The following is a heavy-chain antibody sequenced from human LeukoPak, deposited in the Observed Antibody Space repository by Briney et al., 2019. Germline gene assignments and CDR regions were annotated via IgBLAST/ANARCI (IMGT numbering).Heavy chain of an antibody. D-gene: IGHD6-19*01. CDR2: IYSGGST. J-gene: IGHJ4*02. CDR3: VRASAVAGLFDY. CDR1: GFTVSSNY. V-gene: IGHV3-66*01. Sequence: GGSLRLSCAASGFTVSSNYMSWVRQAPGKGLEWVSVIYSGGSTYYADSVKGRFTISRDNSKNTLYLQMNSLRAEDTAVYYCVRASAVAGLFDYWGQGTLVTVSS.